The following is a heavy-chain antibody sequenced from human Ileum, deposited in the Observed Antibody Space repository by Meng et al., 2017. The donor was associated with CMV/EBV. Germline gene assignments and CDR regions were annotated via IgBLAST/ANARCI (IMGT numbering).Heavy chain of an antibody. J-gene: IGHJ4*02. Sequence: GSLRLSCTVSGGSISNYYWSWIRQPPGKGLEWIGYIYYSGSTNYNPSLKSRVTISLDTSKNQFSRNLSSVTAADTAVYYCARGKVRGVRFAYWGQGTLVTVSS. D-gene: IGHD3-10*01. CDR1: GGSISNYY. CDR2: IYYSGST. CDR3: ARGKVRGVRFAY. V-gene: IGHV4-59*01.